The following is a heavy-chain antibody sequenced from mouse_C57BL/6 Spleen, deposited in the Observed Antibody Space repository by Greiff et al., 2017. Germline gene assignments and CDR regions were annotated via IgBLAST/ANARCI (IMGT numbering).Heavy chain of an antibody. Sequence: EVQGVESGGGLVKPGGSLKLSCAASGFTFSDYGMHWVRQAPEKGLEWVAYISSGSSTIYYADTVKGRVTISRDNAKNTLFLQMTSLRSEDTAMYYCARQGYGSGVYAMDYWGQGASVTVSS. CDR2: ISSGSSTI. V-gene: IGHV5-17*01. J-gene: IGHJ4*01. CDR1: GFTFSDYG. CDR3: ARQGYGSGVYAMDY. D-gene: IGHD1-1*01.